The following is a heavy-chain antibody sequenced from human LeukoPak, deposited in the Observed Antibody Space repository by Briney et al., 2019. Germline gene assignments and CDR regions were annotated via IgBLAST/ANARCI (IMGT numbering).Heavy chain of an antibody. V-gene: IGHV3-73*01. CDR2: IRSKGNSYAT. J-gene: IGHJ6*03. CDR1: GFTFSGSA. Sequence: GGSLRLSCAASGFTFSGSAMHWVRQASGKGLEWVGRIRSKGNSYATAYAASVKGRFTISRDDSKNTAYLQMKSLKTEDTAVYYCTRQIGQWLSNTAYYYYYMDVWGKGTTVTVSS. D-gene: IGHD6-19*01. CDR3: TRQIGQWLSNTAYYYYYMDV.